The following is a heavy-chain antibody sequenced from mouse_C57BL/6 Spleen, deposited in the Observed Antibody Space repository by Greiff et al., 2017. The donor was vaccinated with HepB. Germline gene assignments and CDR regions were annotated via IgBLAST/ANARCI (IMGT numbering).Heavy chain of an antibody. CDR3: ARLQPRYWYFDV. CDR2: ISGGGGNT. D-gene: IGHD6-1*01. J-gene: IGHJ1*03. Sequence: EVKLMESGGGLVKPGGSLKLSCAASGFTFSSYTMSWVRQTPEKRLEWVATISGGGGNTYYPDSVKGRFTISRDNAKNTLYLQLSSLRSEDTAWYYCARLQPRYWYFDVWGTGTTVTVSS. CDR1: GFTFSSYT. V-gene: IGHV5-9*01.